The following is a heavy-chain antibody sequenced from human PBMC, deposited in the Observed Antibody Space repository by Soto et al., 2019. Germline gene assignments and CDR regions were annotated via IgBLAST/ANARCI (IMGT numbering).Heavy chain of an antibody. Sequence: GASVKVSCKASGGTFSSYAISWVRQAPGQGLEWMGGIIPIFGTANYAQKFQGRVTITADESTSTAYMELSSLRSEDTAVYYCARELNMVYANYWYFDLWGRGTLVTVSS. CDR1: GGTFSSYA. CDR2: IIPIFGTA. J-gene: IGHJ2*01. V-gene: IGHV1-69*13. D-gene: IGHD2-8*01. CDR3: ARELNMVYANYWYFDL.